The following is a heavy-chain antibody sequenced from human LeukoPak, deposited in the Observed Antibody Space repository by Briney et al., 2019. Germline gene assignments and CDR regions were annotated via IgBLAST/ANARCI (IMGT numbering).Heavy chain of an antibody. Sequence: GGTLRLSCAASEFTFRNYGMSWVRQAPGKGLEWVSGISASGGNTYYADSVKGRFTISRDNSKNTLDLQMNSLRDEDTAVYYCARDPYSGGYGAYYYYYMDVWGKGTTVTVSS. CDR3: ARDPYSGGYGAYYYYYMDV. V-gene: IGHV3-23*01. D-gene: IGHD6-19*01. CDR2: ISASGGNT. J-gene: IGHJ6*03. CDR1: EFTFRNYG.